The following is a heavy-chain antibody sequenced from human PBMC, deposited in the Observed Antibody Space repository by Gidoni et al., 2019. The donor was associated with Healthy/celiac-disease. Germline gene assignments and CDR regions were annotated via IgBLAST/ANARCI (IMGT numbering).Heavy chain of an antibody. CDR2: FDPEDGET. V-gene: IGHV1-24*01. CDR3: ATKRVKLIGGSSGWYGDY. J-gene: IGHJ4*02. CDR1: GYTLTELS. D-gene: IGHD6-19*01. Sequence: VQLVQSGAEVKQPGASVKVSCQVSGYTLTELSLHWVGQAPGKGLEWMGGFDPEDGETIYAQKFQGRVTMTEDTSTDKAYMELSSLRAEDTAVYYCATKRVKLIGGSSGWYGDYWGQGTLVTVSS.